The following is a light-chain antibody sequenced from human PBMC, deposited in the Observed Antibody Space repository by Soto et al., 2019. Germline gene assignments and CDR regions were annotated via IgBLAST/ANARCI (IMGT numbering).Light chain of an antibody. Sequence: EIVLTQSPGTLSLSAGETATLSCRASQSLSNGYLTWYQQKPGQAPTVLIYGASNRATGIPDRFSGSGSGADFTLTISSLQPDDFATYYCQQYTTFGQGTKVEIK. CDR1: QSLSNGY. CDR3: QQYTT. V-gene: IGKV3-20*01. J-gene: IGKJ1*01. CDR2: GAS.